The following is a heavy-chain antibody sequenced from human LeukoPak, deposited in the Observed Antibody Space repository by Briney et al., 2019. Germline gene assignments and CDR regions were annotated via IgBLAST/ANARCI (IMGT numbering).Heavy chain of an antibody. Sequence: GKSLTLSCVASQFRFPFSHYGMHWVRQAPGRGLEWVAVIWSDGTNQYYADSVKGRFTISRDNSKNTVYLQMNSLRAEDTAVYFCAKDAQRGFDYSNSLEYWGQGTRVTVSS. D-gene: IGHD4-11*01. CDR2: IWSDGTNQ. V-gene: IGHV3-33*06. CDR1: QFRFPFSHYG. J-gene: IGHJ4*02. CDR3: AKDAQRGFDYSNSLEY.